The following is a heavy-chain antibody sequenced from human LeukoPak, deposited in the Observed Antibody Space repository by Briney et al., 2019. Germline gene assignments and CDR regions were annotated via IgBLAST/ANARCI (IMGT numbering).Heavy chain of an antibody. J-gene: IGHJ3*02. CDR1: GGSISSYY. V-gene: IGHV4-59*01. Sequence: PSETLSLTCTVSGGSISSYYWTWIRQPPGKGLDWIGYIYYSGSTNYNPSLKSRVTISVDTSKNQFSLKLSSVTAADTAVYYCARESVYSGRYYAFDIWGLGTMVTVSS. D-gene: IGHD1-26*01. CDR2: IYYSGST. CDR3: ARESVYSGRYYAFDI.